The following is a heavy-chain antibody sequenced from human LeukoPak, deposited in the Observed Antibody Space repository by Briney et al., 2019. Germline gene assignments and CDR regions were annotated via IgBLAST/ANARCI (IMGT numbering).Heavy chain of an antibody. CDR3: ARQGGGYTAGDFDY. CDR1: GYSFTSYW. CDR2: IYPGDSDT. D-gene: IGHD5-18*01. Sequence: EESLKISCQGSGYSFTSYWISVVRQMPGKGLEWMGIIYPGDSDTRYSPSFQGQVTISADKSITTAYLQWSSLKASDTAMYYCARQGGGYTAGDFDYWGQGTLVTVSS. J-gene: IGHJ4*02. V-gene: IGHV5-51*01.